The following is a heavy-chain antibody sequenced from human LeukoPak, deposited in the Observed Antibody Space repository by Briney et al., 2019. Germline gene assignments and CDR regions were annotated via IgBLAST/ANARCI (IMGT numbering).Heavy chain of an antibody. CDR2: IGCDGSNK. CDR1: GFTFSDYA. V-gene: IGHV3-33*01. CDR3: ARDRFMVRGVMVGTFYL. J-gene: IGHJ3*01. D-gene: IGHD3-10*01. Sequence: GGSLRLSCAASGFTFSDYAMNWVRQAPGKGLEWVAVIGCDGSNKYDADSVKGRFTISRDNSKNMMYLQMNSLRAEDTAVYYCARDRFMVRGVMVGTFYLWGQGTMVTVSS.